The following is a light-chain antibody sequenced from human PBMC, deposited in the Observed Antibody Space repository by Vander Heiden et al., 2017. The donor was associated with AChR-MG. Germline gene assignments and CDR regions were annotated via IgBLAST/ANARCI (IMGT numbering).Light chain of an antibody. V-gene: IGLV2-23*02. CDR1: SSDVGSYNL. CDR2: EVT. J-gene: IGLJ3*02. Sequence: SALPQPASVSGSPGQSITISCTGASSDVGSYNLVSWYQQLPGKAPKLMIYEVTRRPSEISDRFSGSKSANTASLTISGLQAEDEADYYCCSYAGSSTWVFGGGTKVTVL. CDR3: CSYAGSSTWV.